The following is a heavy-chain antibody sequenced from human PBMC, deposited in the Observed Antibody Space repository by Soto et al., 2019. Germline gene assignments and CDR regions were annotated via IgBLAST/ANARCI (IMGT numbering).Heavy chain of an antibody. D-gene: IGHD2-15*01. V-gene: IGHV1-3*01. CDR3: ARVRGSGFDY. CDR2: INAGNGNT. J-gene: IGHJ4*02. CDR1: GGTFSSYA. Sequence: SSVKVSCKASGGTFSSYAISWVRQAPGQGLEWMGWINAGNGNTKYSQKFQGRVTITRDTSASTAYMELSSLRSEDTAVYYCARVRGSGFDYWGQGTLVTVSS.